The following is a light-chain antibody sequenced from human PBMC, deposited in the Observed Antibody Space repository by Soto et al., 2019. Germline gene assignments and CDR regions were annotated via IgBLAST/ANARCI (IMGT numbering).Light chain of an antibody. V-gene: IGLV2-14*01. CDR3: CSNAASGAYV. CDR1: SSDVGGYNY. CDR2: AVS. J-gene: IGLJ1*01. Sequence: QSVLTQPASVSGSPGQSITISCAGTSSDVGGYNYVSWYQQHPGKAPKLMIYAVSNRPSGVSNRFSVSKSGNTATLTISGLRAGHDIDDYHCSNAASGAYVFGTGTKVTVL.